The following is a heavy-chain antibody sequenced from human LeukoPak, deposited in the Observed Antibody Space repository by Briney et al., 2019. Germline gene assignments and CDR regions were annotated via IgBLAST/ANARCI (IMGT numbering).Heavy chain of an antibody. J-gene: IGHJ4*02. CDR2: ISSNGGST. V-gene: IGHV3-64*01. CDR1: GFTFSSYA. D-gene: IGHD1-26*01. Sequence: GGSLRLSCAASGFTFSSYAMHWVRQAPGKGLEYVSAISSNGGSTYYANSVKGRFTISRDNSKNTPYLQMGSLRAEDMAVYYCARANGSSFDYWGQGTLVTVSS. CDR3: ARANGSSFDY.